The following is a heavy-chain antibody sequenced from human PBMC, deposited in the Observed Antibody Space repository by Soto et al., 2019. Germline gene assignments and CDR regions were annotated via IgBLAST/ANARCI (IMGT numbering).Heavy chain of an antibody. Sequence: PSETLSLTCTVSGGSVTSGVHSWNWIRLSPEKGLEWIGCIYHSGTTYFNPSLQSRITMSVDTSRNQFSLKLNSVTAADTAIYYCAPDRKVRGWVDPWGPGIRLTVSS. J-gene: IGHJ5*02. CDR3: APDRKVRGWVDP. CDR2: IYHSGTT. D-gene: IGHD3-10*01. CDR1: GGSVTSGVHS. V-gene: IGHV4-30-2*06.